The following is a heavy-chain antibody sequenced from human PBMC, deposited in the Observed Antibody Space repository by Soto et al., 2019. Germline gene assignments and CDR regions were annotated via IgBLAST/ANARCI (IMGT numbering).Heavy chain of an antibody. J-gene: IGHJ3*02. V-gene: IGHV3-53*01. CDR1: GFTVSSNY. Sequence: GGSLRLSCAASGFTVSSNYMSWVRQAPGKGLEWVSVIYSGGSTYYADSVKGRFTISRDNSKNTLYLQMNSLRAEDTAVYYCARDRSRLWFDAFDIWGQGTMVTV. CDR3: ARDRSRLWFDAFDI. CDR2: IYSGGST. D-gene: IGHD2-21*01.